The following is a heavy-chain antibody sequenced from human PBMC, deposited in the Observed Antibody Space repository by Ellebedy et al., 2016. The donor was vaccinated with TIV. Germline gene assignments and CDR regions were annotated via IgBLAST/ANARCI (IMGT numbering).Heavy chain of an antibody. D-gene: IGHD2-15*01. J-gene: IGHJ5*01. Sequence: GGSLRLXXVVSGGTSRDMFYIHWMSWVRQAPGKGLEWVANIQEDGSAKYYVDSVEGRFTISRDNGKESLSLQMNSLGAEDTAVYFCAVKLPREDSWGQGTLVTVSS. CDR3: AVKLPREDS. CDR1: GGTSRDMFYIHW. CDR2: IQEDGSAK. V-gene: IGHV3-7*02.